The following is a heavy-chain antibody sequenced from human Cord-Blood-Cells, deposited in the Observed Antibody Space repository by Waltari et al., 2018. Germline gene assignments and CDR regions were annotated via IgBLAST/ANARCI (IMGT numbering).Heavy chain of an antibody. D-gene: IGHD3-22*01. CDR1: GGTFSSYP. Sequence: QVQLVQSGAEVQNPGSSVKVSCKSSGGTFSSYPISWVRQAPGHRLEWMGRISPILGIANYAQKFQGRVTITADKSTSTAYMELSSLRSEDTAVYYCARGPYYDSSGYFDYWGQGTLVTVSS. CDR2: ISPILGIA. CDR3: ARGPYYDSSGYFDY. J-gene: IGHJ4*02. V-gene: IGHV1-69*04.